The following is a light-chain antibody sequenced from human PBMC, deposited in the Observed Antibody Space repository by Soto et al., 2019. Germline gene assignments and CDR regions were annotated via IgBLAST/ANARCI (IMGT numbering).Light chain of an antibody. CDR1: QTINKN. V-gene: IGKV1-39*01. Sequence: DIQMTQSPSSLSASIGDRVTITCRASQTINKNLNWYQQKPGQAPNLLIYSASDFHSGVPSRFSGSGSGTEVTLTISGLQPEDFATYYCQQSFRTPYTYGQGTDLEI. J-gene: IGKJ2*01. CDR3: QQSFRTPYT. CDR2: SAS.